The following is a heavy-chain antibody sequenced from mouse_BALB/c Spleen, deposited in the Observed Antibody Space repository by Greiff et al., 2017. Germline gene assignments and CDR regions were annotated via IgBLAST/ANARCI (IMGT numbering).Heavy chain of an antibody. CDR1: GFTFSSYA. V-gene: IGHV5-9-4*01. J-gene: IGHJ1*01. Sequence: EVNLVESGGGLVKPGGSLKLSCAASGFTFSSYAMSWVRQSPEKRLEWVAEISSGGSYTYYPDTVTGRFTISRDNAKNTLYLEMSSLRSEDTAMYYCARDRDYGSSHWYFDVGGAGTTVTVSS. D-gene: IGHD1-1*01. CDR2: ISSGGSYT. CDR3: ARDRDYGSSHWYFDV.